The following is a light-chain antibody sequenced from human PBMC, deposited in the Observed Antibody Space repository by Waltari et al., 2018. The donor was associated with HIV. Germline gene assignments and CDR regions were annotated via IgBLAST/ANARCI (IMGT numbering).Light chain of an antibody. CDR2: AVS. J-gene: IGKJ1*01. CDR1: QSISTY. CDR3: QQSYRSPRT. Sequence: DIQMTQSPSSLSASVGDRVPLTCRTSQSISTYLNWYQHRPGKAPTLLIYAVSHLASGVPSRFSGSGFGTDFTLTISSLQPEDFATYYCQQSYRSPRTFGQGTKVEIK. V-gene: IGKV1-39*01.